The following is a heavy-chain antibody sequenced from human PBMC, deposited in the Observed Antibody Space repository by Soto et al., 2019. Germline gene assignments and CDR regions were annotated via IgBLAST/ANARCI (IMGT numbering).Heavy chain of an antibody. J-gene: IGHJ5*02. D-gene: IGHD3-3*01. CDR2: IYYTGST. CDR1: GGSISSSTSH. Sequence: SETLSLTCTVSGGSISSSTSHWGWTRQPPGKGLEWIGHIYYTGSTYYNPSLKSRVTISVDTSKNQFSLKMSSVTAADTAVYYCARRDSKTIFGVVARWFDPWGRGTLVTVSS. CDR3: ARRDSKTIFGVVARWFDP. V-gene: IGHV4-39*01.